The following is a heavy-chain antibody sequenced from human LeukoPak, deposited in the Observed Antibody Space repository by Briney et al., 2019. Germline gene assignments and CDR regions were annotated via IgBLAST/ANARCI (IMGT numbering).Heavy chain of an antibody. CDR3: AKDQPTYGDLAPLDY. V-gene: IGHV3-30*02. J-gene: IGHJ4*02. CDR2: IWAAGNDD. Sequence: GGSLRLSCGASGFSFSLYGMHWVRQAPGKGLEWVAFIWAAGNDDFYADSVKGRFTISRDNSKNTLYLQMNSLRAEDTAVYYCAKDQPTYGDLAPLDYWGQGTLVTVSS. CDR1: GFSFSLYG. D-gene: IGHD4-17*01.